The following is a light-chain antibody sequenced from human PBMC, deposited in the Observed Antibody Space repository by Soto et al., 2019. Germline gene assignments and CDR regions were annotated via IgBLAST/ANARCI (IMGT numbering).Light chain of an antibody. V-gene: IGKV2-30*01. J-gene: IGKJ1*01. CDR2: KVS. CDR3: MQGIHWPWT. CDR1: QSLVSSDGNTY. Sequence: DVVLTQSPLSLPVTLGQPASISCRSSQSLVSSDGNTYLSWFQQRPGQSPRRLIYKVSNRDSGVPDRFSGSGSGTDFTLKISRVEAEDVGVYYCMQGIHWPWTFDQGTKVEIK.